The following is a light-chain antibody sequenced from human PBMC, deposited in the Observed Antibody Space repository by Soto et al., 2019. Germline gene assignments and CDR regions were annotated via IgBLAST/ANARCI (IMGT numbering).Light chain of an antibody. CDR2: TAS. CDR1: QNINNY. J-gene: IGKJ5*01. CDR3: QQSFSTLLIT. V-gene: IGKV1-39*01. Sequence: DIQMTQSPSSLSASTGDGVTITCRASQNINNYLNWYQQKPGKAPKLLISTASNLQSGVPSRFSGSGSGTDFTLTISSLQPEDFATYYCQQSFSTLLITFGQGTRLEIK.